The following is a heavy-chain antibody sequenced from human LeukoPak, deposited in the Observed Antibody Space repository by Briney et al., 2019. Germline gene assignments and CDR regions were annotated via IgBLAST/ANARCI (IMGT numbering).Heavy chain of an antibody. Sequence: GGSLRLSCATSGFTFSNYGMHWVRQAPGKGLEWVAVVSYEGKSQYYADSVKGRFTISRDNSKNTLYLQMNSLRAEDTAVYYCAKTLGGYYYYGIDVWGQGTTVTVSS. D-gene: IGHD3-22*01. V-gene: IGHV3-30*18. CDR3: AKTLGGYYYYGIDV. CDR1: GFTFSNYG. J-gene: IGHJ6*02. CDR2: VSYEGKSQ.